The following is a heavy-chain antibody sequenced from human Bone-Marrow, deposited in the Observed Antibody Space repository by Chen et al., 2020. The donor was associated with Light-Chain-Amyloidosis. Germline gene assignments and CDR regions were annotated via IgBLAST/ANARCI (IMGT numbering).Heavy chain of an antibody. J-gene: IGHJ2*01. CDR2: INWNGGRT. CDR1: VFTFDDYG. CDR3: AREAGVGITYYFDL. Sequence: EVQLVESGGRVVRPGGSLRLSCAVSVFTFDDYGMSWVRQAPGKGLEWVSGINWNGGRTGYADFVKGRFTISRDNAKNSLDLQMNTLSPEDTALYYCAREAGVGITYYFDLWGPGTLVTVSS. D-gene: IGHD3-3*01. V-gene: IGHV3-20*04.